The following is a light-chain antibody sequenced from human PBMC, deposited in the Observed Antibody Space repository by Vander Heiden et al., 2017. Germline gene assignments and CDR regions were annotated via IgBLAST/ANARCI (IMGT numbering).Light chain of an antibody. CDR3: QHSDSTPPLT. CDR1: HSITSY. Sequence: DIQLTQSPSSLSASVGDRVTIPCRPSHSITSYLNWYQQNPGGAPKVLIYAAASLQSRVPSRFSGSGSGTDFALTISSLQPEDFATYYFQHSDSTPPLTFGGGTKVEIK. V-gene: IGKV1-39*01. J-gene: IGKJ4*01. CDR2: AAA.